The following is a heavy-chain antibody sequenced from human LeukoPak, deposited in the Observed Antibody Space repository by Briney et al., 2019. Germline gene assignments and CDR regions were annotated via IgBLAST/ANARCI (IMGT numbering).Heavy chain of an antibody. CDR1: GGSFSGYY. CDR2: INHGGST. J-gene: IGHJ4*02. V-gene: IGHV4-34*01. D-gene: IGHD6-19*01. Sequence: KTSETLSLTCAVYGGSFSGYYWSWIRQPPGKGLEWIGEINHGGSTNYNPSLKSRVTISVDTSKNQSSLKLSSVTAADTAVYYCARGGLEVAGISRGYYFDYWGQGTLVTVSS. CDR3: ARGGLEVAGISRGYYFDY.